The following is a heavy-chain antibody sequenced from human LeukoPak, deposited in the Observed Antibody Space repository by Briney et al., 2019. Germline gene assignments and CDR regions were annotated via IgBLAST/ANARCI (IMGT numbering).Heavy chain of an antibody. V-gene: IGHV3-74*01. D-gene: IGHD3-3*01. Sequence: GGSLRLSCAASGFTFSSYRTHSVRQAPGKGLVWVSRINSDGSSTTYADSVKGRFTISRDNAKNTLYLQMNSLRAEDRAVYYCAREEASDWYLALWGRGTLVTVSS. J-gene: IGHJ2*01. CDR2: INSDGSST. CDR3: AREEASDWYLAL. CDR1: GFTFSSYR.